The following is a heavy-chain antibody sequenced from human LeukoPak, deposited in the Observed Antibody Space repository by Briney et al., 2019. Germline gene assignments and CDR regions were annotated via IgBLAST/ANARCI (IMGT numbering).Heavy chain of an antibody. Sequence: GGSLRLSCAASGFTFSDYFMGWIRQAPGKGLEWVSDISPGGSSISYADSVKGRFTISRDNAKSSLYLQMNNLRVEDTAVYYCARRGSLDYWGQGALVTVSS. D-gene: IGHD5-12*01. J-gene: IGHJ4*02. V-gene: IGHV3-11*01. CDR2: ISPGGSSI. CDR3: ARRGSLDY. CDR1: GFTFSDYF.